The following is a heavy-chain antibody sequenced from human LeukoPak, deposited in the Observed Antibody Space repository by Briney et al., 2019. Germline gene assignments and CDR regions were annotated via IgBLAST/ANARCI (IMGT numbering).Heavy chain of an antibody. CDR3: ARRGYYYDSSGSSYYFDY. CDR2: IYYSGST. J-gene: IGHJ4*02. V-gene: IGHV4-39*01. Sequence: PSETLSLTCNVSGGSISSSSYYWGWIRQPPGKGLEWIGSIYYSGSTYYNPSLKSRVTISVDTSKNQFSLKLSSVTAADTAVYYCARRGYYYDSSGSSYYFDYWGQGTLVTVSS. D-gene: IGHD3-22*01. CDR1: GGSISSSSYY.